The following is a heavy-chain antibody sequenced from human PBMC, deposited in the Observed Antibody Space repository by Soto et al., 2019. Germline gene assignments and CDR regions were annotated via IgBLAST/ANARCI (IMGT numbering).Heavy chain of an antibody. V-gene: IGHV4-39*01. J-gene: IGHJ4*02. Sequence: QLQLQESGPGLVKPSETLSLTCTVSGGSISSSSYYWGWIRQPPGKGLEWIGSIYYSGSTYYNPSLKSRVTISVDTSKNQFSLKLSSVTAADTAVYYCARLGWSGYYTHDYWGQGTLVTVSS. CDR2: IYYSGST. CDR3: ARLGWSGYYTHDY. CDR1: GGSISSSSYY. D-gene: IGHD3-3*01.